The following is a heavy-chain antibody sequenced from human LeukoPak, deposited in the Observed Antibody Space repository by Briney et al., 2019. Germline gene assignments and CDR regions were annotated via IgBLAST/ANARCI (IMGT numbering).Heavy chain of an antibody. CDR1: GFALSSYW. V-gene: IGHV3-7*01. J-gene: IGHJ4*01. D-gene: IGHD6-13*01. CDR3: ARDGTAPGLYFDL. CDR2: IRQGGGEK. Sequence: GPSLRLSCAASGFALSSYWMNWARQARGGGLEWVASIRQGGGEKSYVDSVKIRFTISRDNTKNSLYLQMSSLRAEDTAVYYCARDGTAPGLYFDLWGQGTLVTVSS.